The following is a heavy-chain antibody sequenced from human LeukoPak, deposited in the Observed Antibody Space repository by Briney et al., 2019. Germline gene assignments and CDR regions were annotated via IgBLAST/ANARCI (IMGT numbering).Heavy chain of an antibody. Sequence: GGSLRLSCAASGFTFSSSDMHWVRQPTGKGLEWVSAIGTAGDTYYPGSVKGRFTISRENAKNSVYLQMNSLGAGDTAVYYCARLRSAAFDIWGQGTMVTVSS. D-gene: IGHD4-17*01. CDR1: GFTFSSSD. CDR2: IGTAGDT. V-gene: IGHV3-13*01. J-gene: IGHJ3*02. CDR3: ARLRSAAFDI.